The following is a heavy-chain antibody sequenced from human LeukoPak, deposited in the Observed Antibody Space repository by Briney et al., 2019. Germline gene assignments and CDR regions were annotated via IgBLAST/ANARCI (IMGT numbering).Heavy chain of an antibody. V-gene: IGHV3-74*01. J-gene: IGHJ3*02. CDR2: INSDGSST. D-gene: IGHD4-23*01. CDR1: GFTFSTYW. Sequence: GSLRLSCAASGFTFSTYWMHWVRQAPGKGLVWISRINSDGSSTNYADSVKGRFTISRDNSKNTLYLQMSSLRAEDTAVYYCARVGTLGDIWGQGTMVTVSS. CDR3: ARVGTLGDI.